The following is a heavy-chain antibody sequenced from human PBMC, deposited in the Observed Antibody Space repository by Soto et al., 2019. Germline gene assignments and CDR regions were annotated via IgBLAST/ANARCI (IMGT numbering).Heavy chain of an antibody. CDR1: GYTFTSYN. CDR3: ARGIDYFRSGDAAFDT. Sequence: QVQLVQSGAEVKKPGASVKVSCKASGYTFTSYNINWVRQATGQGLEWMGWMNPNSGNTGYAQKFQGRATMTRNTSISTATVEVSSLRCEDTGVHYSARGIDYFRSGDAAFDTWGQGTIVTVPS. J-gene: IGHJ3*02. V-gene: IGHV1-8*01. CDR2: MNPNSGNT. D-gene: IGHD3-10*01.